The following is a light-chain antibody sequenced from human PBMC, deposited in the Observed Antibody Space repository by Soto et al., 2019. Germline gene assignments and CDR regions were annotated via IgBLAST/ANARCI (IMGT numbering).Light chain of an antibody. J-gene: IGKJ1*01. V-gene: IGKV3-20*01. CDR3: QQYRTSTQT. Sequence: VLTQSPGTLSLSPGESATLSCRASQTVGSDYLAWYQQRPGQAPRLLIYGTSSRATGIPDRFSGSGSGTDFTLTISRLEPEDFAVYYCQQYRTSTQTFGQGTKVDIK. CDR2: GTS. CDR1: QTVGSDY.